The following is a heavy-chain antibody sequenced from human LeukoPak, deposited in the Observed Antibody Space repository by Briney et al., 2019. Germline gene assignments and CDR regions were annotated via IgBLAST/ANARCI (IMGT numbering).Heavy chain of an antibody. CDR3: ARDLPYYSNSLSYYHMDV. V-gene: IGHV4-59*01. CDR1: GGSISSYY. J-gene: IGHJ6*03. Sequence: SETLSLTCTVSGGSISSYYWSWIRQPPGKGLEWIGYIYYSGSTNYNPSLKSRVTISVDTSKNQFSLKLSSVTAADTAVYYCARDLPYYSNSLSYYHMDVWGKGTTVTVSS. CDR2: IYYSGST. D-gene: IGHD4-11*01.